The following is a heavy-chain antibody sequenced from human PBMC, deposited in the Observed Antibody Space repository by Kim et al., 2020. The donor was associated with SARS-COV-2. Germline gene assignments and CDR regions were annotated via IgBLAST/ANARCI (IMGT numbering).Heavy chain of an antibody. Sequence: GESVKGRFTISRDNSKNTLFVQMNSLRLEDTSVYYCAKGTAPTPRSGIDYWGQGTLVTVSS. D-gene: IGHD6-25*01. V-gene: IGHV3-30*02. J-gene: IGHJ4*02. CDR3: AKGTAPTPRSGIDY.